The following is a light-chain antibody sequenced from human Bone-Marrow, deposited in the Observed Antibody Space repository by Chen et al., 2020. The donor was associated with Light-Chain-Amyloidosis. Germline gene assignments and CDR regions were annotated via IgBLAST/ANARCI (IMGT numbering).Light chain of an antibody. Sequence: QSALTQPASVSGSPGQSITISCTGTSSDVGGDTHVSWYQQHPDKAPKLMIYEVTNRPSWVPARFSGSKSDNTASLTISGLQTEDEADYFCSSYTITNTLVFGSGTRVTV. J-gene: IGLJ1*01. CDR2: EVT. CDR3: SSYTITNTLV. V-gene: IGLV2-14*01. CDR1: SSDVGGDTH.